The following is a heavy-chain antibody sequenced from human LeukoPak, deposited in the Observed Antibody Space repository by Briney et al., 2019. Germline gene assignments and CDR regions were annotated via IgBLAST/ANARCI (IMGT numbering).Heavy chain of an antibody. J-gene: IGHJ3*02. CDR2: ICNDGSKK. Sequence: GWRLRLWCAASGSSASECIMRGGRQAPGLRVWWLGTICNDGSKKDNADFVKGGLTISRDNSKSTLYLQVNSLRAEDTAVYYCARVGSGSWQWAFDIWGQGAMVTVSP. CDR3: ARVGSGSWQWAFDI. V-gene: IGHV3-33*01. D-gene: IGHD3-10*01. CDR1: GSSASECI.